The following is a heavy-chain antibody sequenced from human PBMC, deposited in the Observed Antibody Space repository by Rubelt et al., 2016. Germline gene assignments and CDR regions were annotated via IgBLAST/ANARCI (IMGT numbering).Heavy chain of an antibody. D-gene: IGHD3-22*01. J-gene: IGHJ4*02. CDR2: ISSSSSSI. Sequence: EWVSYISSSSSSIYYADSVKGRFTIFRDNAKNSLYLQMNSLRAEDTALYYCARDGFYDSSGYYHIFWGQGTLVTVSS. V-gene: IGHV3-48*04. CDR3: ARDGFYDSSGYYHIF.